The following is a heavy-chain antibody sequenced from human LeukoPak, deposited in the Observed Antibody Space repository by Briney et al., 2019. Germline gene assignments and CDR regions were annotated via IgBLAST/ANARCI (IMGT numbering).Heavy chain of an antibody. Sequence: PGGSLRLSCAASGFTFSSYGMRWVRQAPGKGLEWVAFIRYDGSNKYYADSVKGRFTISRDNSKNTLYLQMNSLRAEDTAVYYCAKAGLRFLEWLVDYWGQGTLVTVSS. V-gene: IGHV3-30*02. J-gene: IGHJ4*02. CDR2: IRYDGSNK. D-gene: IGHD3-3*01. CDR1: GFTFSSYG. CDR3: AKAGLRFLEWLVDY.